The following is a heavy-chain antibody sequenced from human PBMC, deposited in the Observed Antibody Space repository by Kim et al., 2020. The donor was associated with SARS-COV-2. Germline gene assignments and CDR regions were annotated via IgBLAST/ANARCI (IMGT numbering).Heavy chain of an antibody. CDR2: IRSKDNNYAT. J-gene: IGHJ4*02. CDR3: SSGDVPFNY. D-gene: IGHD2-2*01. Sequence: GGSLRLSCAASGFTFSASPVHWVRQASGKGLGRIGRIRSKDNNYATTYAASVRGYFIISRDDSKNTAYLQTNGLKIEDTAVYYCSSGDVPFNYWGRGTLVSVSS. CDR1: GFTFSASP. V-gene: IGHV3-73*01.